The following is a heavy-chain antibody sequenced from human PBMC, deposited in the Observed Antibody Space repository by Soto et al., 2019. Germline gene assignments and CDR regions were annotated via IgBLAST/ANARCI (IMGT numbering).Heavy chain of an antibody. CDR1: GFTFSSYS. CDR2: ISSSSSYI. Sequence: GGSLRLSCAASGFTFSSYSMNWFRQAPGKGLEWVSSISSSSSYIYYADSVKGRFTISRDNAKNSLYLQMNSLRAEDTAVYYCARDPRLRYFDWLPNPYYFDYWGQGTLVTVSS. J-gene: IGHJ4*02. V-gene: IGHV3-21*01. D-gene: IGHD3-9*01. CDR3: ARDPRLRYFDWLPNPYYFDY.